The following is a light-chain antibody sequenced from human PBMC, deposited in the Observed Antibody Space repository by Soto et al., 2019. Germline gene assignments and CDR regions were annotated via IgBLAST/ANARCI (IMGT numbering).Light chain of an antibody. V-gene: IGKV1-5*03. CDR3: QHYNSYSEA. CDR2: KAS. CDR1: QTISSW. J-gene: IGKJ1*01. Sequence: DSQMIQSPSTLSGSVGDRVTITCRASQTISSWLAWYQQKPGQAPKLLIYKASTLKSGVPSRFRGSGSGTEFTLTISSLQPDDFATYYCQHYNSYSEAFGQGTKVDIK.